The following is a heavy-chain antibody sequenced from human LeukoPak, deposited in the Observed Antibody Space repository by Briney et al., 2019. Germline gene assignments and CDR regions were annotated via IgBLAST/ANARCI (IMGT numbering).Heavy chain of an antibody. J-gene: IGHJ4*02. CDR3: AKDRGVATIGGYYFDY. CDR1: GFTFSTYG. CDR2: IRYDGSNK. D-gene: IGHD5-12*01. Sequence: GGSLRLSCAASGFTFSTYGIHWVRQAPGKGLEWVAFIRYDGSNKFYGDSVRGRFTISRDNSKNTLYLQMNSLRAEDTAVYYCAKDRGVATIGGYYFDYWGQGTLVTVSS. V-gene: IGHV3-30*02.